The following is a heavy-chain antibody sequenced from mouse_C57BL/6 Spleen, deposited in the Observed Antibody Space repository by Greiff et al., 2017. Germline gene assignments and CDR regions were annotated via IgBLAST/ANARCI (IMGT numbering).Heavy chain of an antibody. CDR1: GYTFTGYW. CDR2: ILPGSGST. D-gene: IGHD2-4*01. V-gene: IGHV1-9*01. J-gene: IGHJ1*03. Sequence: VMLVESGAELMKPGASVKLSCKATGYTFTGYWIEWVKQRPGHGLEWIGEILPGSGSTKYNEKFKGKATFTADTSSNTAYMQLSSLTTEDSAIYYCARVDYYDGWYFDVWGTGTTVTVSS. CDR3: ARVDYYDGWYFDV.